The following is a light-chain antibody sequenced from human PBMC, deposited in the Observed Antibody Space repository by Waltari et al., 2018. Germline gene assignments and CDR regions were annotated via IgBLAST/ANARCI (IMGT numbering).Light chain of an antibody. V-gene: IGLV4-69*01. Sequence: LVLTQSPSASASLGASVKLTCSLPGEYSAYAIAWHQKQPLKGPRFLRTVNSDGSHRKGDGISSRFSGSSAALDRYLTISRLQSDDEADYFCQTWGTGIQVFGSGTKLTVL. J-gene: IGLJ3*02. CDR1: GEYSAYA. CDR3: QTWGTGIQV. CDR2: VNSDGSH.